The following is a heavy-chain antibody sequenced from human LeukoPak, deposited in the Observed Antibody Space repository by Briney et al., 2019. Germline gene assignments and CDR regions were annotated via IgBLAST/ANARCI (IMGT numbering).Heavy chain of an antibody. V-gene: IGHV3-53*01. CDR3: ARVGDDCHWYLDV. CDR1: GFIFSTNY. D-gene: IGHD2-21*01. CDR2: LYSGSST. J-gene: IGHJ2*01. Sequence: PGGSLTLSCEGSGFIFSTNYMNWVRQAPGKGLEWVSILYSGSSTYYTDSVKGLFTVSRDDSKNTLYLHMNSLGVEDTAVYYCARVGDDCHWYLDVWGRGTLVTVSS.